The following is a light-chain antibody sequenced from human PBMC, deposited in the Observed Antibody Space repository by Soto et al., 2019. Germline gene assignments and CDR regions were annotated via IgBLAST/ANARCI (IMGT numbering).Light chain of an antibody. V-gene: IGKV1-5*03. J-gene: IGKJ2*01. CDR3: QYYPNIPSA. CDR2: EAS. Sequence: EIQITQSPSTLSASVGDSATVTCRASQSIRYWLAWFQQKPGKAPRLLIYEASRLESGVPSRISGSGSGTEFTLTISSLLPDDCPASYWQYYPNIPSALGQRSQL. CDR1: QSIRYW.